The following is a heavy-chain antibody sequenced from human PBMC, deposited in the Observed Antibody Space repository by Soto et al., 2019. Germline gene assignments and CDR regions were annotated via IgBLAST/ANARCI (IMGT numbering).Heavy chain of an antibody. CDR1: GGSFSGYY. CDR3: ARGLTGRNRLFGY. J-gene: IGHJ4*02. Sequence: QVQLQQWGAGLLKPSETLSLTCAVYGGSFSGYYWSWIRQPPGKGLEWIGEINHSGSTNYNPSLKSRVTISVDTSKNQFSLKLSSVTAADTAVYYCARGLTGRNRLFGYWGQGTLVTVSS. CDR2: INHSGST. V-gene: IGHV4-34*01. D-gene: IGHD1-1*01.